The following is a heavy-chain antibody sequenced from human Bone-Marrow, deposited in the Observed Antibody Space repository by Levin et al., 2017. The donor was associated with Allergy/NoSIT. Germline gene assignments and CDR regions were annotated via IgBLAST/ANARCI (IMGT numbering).Heavy chain of an antibody. CDR3: ARRDDFWSGLDY. V-gene: IGHV3-48*03. CDR2: ISSSGSTI. J-gene: IGHJ4*02. D-gene: IGHD3-3*01. Sequence: LSLTCAASGFTFSSYEMNWVRQAPGKGLEWVSYISSSGSTIYYADSVKGRFTISRDNAKNSLYLQMNSLRAEDTAVYYCARRDDFWSGLDYWGQGTLVTVSS. CDR1: GFTFSSYE.